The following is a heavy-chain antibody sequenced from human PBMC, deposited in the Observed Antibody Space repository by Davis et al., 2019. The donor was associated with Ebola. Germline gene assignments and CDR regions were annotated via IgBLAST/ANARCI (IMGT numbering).Heavy chain of an antibody. Sequence: PGGSLRLSCAAPGFTFRSYGMHWVRQAPGKGLEWVAVISYDGSNKYYADSVKGRFTISRDNSKNTVYLQMNSLRAEDTAVYYCAREGPFDYWGQGTLVTVSS. V-gene: IGHV3-30*03. CDR2: ISYDGSNK. CDR3: AREGPFDY. CDR1: GFTFRSYG. J-gene: IGHJ4*02.